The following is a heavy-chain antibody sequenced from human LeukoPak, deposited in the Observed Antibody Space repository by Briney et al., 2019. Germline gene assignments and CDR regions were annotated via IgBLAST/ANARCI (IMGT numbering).Heavy chain of an antibody. Sequence: SETLSLTCTVSGGSISSYYWSWIRQPAGKGLEWIGRIYTSGSTNYNPSLKSRVTMSVDTSKNQFSLKLSSVTAADTAVYYCAREPRDYSNPYYYYYMDVWGKGTTVTVSS. V-gene: IGHV4-4*07. CDR3: AREPRDYSNPYYYYYMDV. CDR2: IYTSGST. D-gene: IGHD4-11*01. CDR1: GGSISSYY. J-gene: IGHJ6*03.